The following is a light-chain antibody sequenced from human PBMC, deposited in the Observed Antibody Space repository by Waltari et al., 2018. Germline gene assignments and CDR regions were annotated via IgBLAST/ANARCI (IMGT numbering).Light chain of an antibody. J-gene: IGKJ1*01. CDR3: QQYQTFRT. V-gene: IGKV1-5*01. Sequence: IQMTPSPSTLSASVGDRVTITCRASQTIRTWLAWYQHKPGQAPKLLIYDASTIQSGVPSRFSGSGSGTEFSLTISTLQPDDFATYYCQQYQTFRTFGRGTRVELK. CDR2: DAS. CDR1: QTIRTW.